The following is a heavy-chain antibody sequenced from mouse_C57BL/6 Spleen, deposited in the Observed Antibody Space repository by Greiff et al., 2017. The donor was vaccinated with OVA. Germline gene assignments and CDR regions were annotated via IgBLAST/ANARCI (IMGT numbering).Heavy chain of an antibody. CDR3: ARTPISRGSSPLYAMDY. V-gene: IGHV1-22*01. Sequence: VHVKQSGPELVKPGASVKMSCKASGYTFTDYNMHWVKQSHGKSLEWIGYINPNNGGTSYNQKFKGKATLTVNKSSSTAYMELRSLTSEDSAVYYCARTPISRGSSPLYAMDYWGQGTSVTVSS. CDR1: GYTFTDYN. D-gene: IGHD1-1*01. CDR2: INPNNGGT. J-gene: IGHJ4*01.